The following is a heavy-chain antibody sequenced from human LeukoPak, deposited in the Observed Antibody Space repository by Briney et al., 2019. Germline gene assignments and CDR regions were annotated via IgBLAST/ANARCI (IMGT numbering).Heavy chain of an antibody. CDR1: GFTFSSYS. V-gene: IGHV3-21*01. CDR2: ISSSSSYI. D-gene: IGHD3-22*01. Sequence: GGSLRLSCAASGFTFSSYSMNWVRQAPGKGLELVSSISSSSSYIYYADSVKGRFTISRDNAKNSLYLQMNSLRAEDTAVYYCARCGRNYYDSSGCHWGQGTLVTVSS. J-gene: IGHJ4*02. CDR3: ARCGRNYYDSSGCH.